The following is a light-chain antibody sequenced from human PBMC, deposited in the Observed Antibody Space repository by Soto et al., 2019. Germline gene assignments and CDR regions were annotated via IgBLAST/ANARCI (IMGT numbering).Light chain of an antibody. CDR3: EYYGTSPGVT. Sequence: EIVLTQSPATLSLSPGERATLSCRASQSVSSYLAWYQQKPGQAPRLLIYDASNRANGIPGRFSGSGSGTDLTLTISSLEPEDFAVYYCEYYGTSPGVTFGQGTRLEIK. J-gene: IGKJ5*01. CDR2: DAS. CDR1: QSVSSY. V-gene: IGKV3-11*01.